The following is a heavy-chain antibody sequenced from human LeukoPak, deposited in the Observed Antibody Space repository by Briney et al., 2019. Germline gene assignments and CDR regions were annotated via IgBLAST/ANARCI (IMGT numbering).Heavy chain of an antibody. V-gene: IGHV3-53*01. D-gene: IGHD3-9*01. CDR2: IYSGGST. CDR3: AKDRILPGYYPLYYFDY. J-gene: IGHJ4*02. Sequence: PGGSLRLSCAASGFTVSSNYMSWVRQAPGKGLEWVSVIYSGGSTYYADSVKGRFTISRDNSKNTLSLQMDSLRAEDTAIYYCAKDRILPGYYPLYYFDYWGQGTLVTVSS. CDR1: GFTVSSNY.